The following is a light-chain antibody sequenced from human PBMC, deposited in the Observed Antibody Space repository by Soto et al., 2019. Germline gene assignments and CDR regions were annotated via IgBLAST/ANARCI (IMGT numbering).Light chain of an antibody. J-gene: IGKJ1*01. V-gene: IGKV1-5*01. CDR3: QQYNSYSRT. CDR2: DAS. Sequence: DIQMTQSPSTLSASVGDRVTITCRASQSISSWLAWYQQKPGKAPKLLIYDASSLESGVPSRFSGSGSWTEFTLTISSLQPDDFATYYCQQYNSYSRTFGQGTKVVIK. CDR1: QSISSW.